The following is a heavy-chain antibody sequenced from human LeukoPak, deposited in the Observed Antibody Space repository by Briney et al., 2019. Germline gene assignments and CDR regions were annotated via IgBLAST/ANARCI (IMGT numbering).Heavy chain of an antibody. CDR2: IKQDGSQE. J-gene: IGHJ4*02. CDR3: ARAAAGSN. CDR1: RFTLSTYW. D-gene: IGHD6-13*01. V-gene: IGHV3-7*01. Sequence: GGSLRLSCAASRFTLSTYWMSWVRQAPGKGLEWVAHIKQDGSQEYYVDSVKGRFTISRDSAKNSLYLQMNSLRAEDTAVYYCARAAAGSNWGQGTLVTVSS.